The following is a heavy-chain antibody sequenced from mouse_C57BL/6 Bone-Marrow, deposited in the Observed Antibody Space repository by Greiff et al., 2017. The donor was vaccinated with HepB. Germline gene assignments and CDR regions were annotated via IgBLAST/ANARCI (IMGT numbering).Heavy chain of an antibody. Sequence: QVQLQQPGAELVKPGASVKLSCKASGYTFTSYWMQWVKQRPGQGLEWIGEIDPSDSYTNYNQKFKGKATLTVDTSSSTAYMQLSSLTSEDSAVYYCALRSGYYYDWYFDVWGTGTTVTVSS. D-gene: IGHD1-1*01. V-gene: IGHV1-50*01. CDR2: IDPSDSYT. CDR1: GYTFTSYW. J-gene: IGHJ1*03. CDR3: ALRSGYYYDWYFDV.